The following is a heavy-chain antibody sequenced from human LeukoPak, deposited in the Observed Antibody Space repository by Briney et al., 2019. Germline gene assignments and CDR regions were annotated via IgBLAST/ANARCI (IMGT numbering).Heavy chain of an antibody. CDR1: GFTFSSYW. J-gene: IGHJ4*02. Sequence: PGGSLRLSCAASGFTFSSYWMHWVRQAPGKGLVWVSRIYSDGNTTNYADSVKGRFTISRDNAKNTLYLQMNSLGAEDTAVYYCARDQGSTSRGIDCWGQGTLVTVSS. V-gene: IGHV3-74*01. CDR3: ARDQGSTSRGIDC. D-gene: IGHD2-2*01. CDR2: IYSDGNTT.